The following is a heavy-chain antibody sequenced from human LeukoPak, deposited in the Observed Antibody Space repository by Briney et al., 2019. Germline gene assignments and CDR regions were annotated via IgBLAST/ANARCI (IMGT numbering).Heavy chain of an antibody. CDR2: ISSNGGST. D-gene: IGHD3-22*01. V-gene: IGHV3-64*01. Sequence: GGSLRLSCATSGFTFSNYVINWVRQAPGKGLEYVSAISSNGGSTYYANSVKGRFTISRDNSRNTLYLQMGSLRAEDMAVYYCARDRGGRQSGHYLEHDAFDIWGQGTMVTVSS. CDR1: GFTFSNYV. J-gene: IGHJ3*02. CDR3: ARDRGGRQSGHYLEHDAFDI.